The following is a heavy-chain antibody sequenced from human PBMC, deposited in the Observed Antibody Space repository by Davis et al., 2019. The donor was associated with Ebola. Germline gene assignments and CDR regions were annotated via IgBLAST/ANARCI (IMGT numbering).Heavy chain of an antibody. CDR2: ISYDGSNK. CDR1: GFTFSSYA. V-gene: IGHV3-30-3*01. CDR3: ARGDYRYVGYYYGMDV. D-gene: IGHD4-11*01. Sequence: GESLKISCAASGFTFSSYAMHWVRQAPGKGLEWVAVISYDGSNKYYADSVKGRFTISRDNSKNTLYLQMNSLRAEDTAVYYCARGDYRYVGYYYGMDVWGQGTTVTVSS. J-gene: IGHJ6*02.